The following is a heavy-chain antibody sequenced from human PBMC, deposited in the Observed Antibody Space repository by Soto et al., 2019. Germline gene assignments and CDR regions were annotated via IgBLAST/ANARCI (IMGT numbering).Heavy chain of an antibody. Sequence: QVQLVESGGGVVQPGRSLRLSCAASGFTFSSYGMHWVRQAPGKGLEWVAVISYDGSNKYYADSVKGRFTISRDNSKNTLYLQMNSLRAEDTAVYYWAKDRGYGAYFDYWGQGTLVTVSS. CDR2: ISYDGSNK. D-gene: IGHD5-18*01. CDR1: GFTFSSYG. CDR3: AKDRGYGAYFDY. V-gene: IGHV3-30*18. J-gene: IGHJ4*02.